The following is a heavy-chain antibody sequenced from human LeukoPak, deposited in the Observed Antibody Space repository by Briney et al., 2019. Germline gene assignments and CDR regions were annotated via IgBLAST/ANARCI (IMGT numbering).Heavy chain of an antibody. D-gene: IGHD3-16*02. CDR3: ARLFTFGGVIVSSDAFDI. Sequence: SETLSLTCTVSGGSISSSSYYWGWIRQPPGKGLEWVGRIYYSGSTYYNPSLKSRVTISVDTSKNQFSLKLSSVTAADTAVYYCARLFTFGGVIVSSDAFDIWGQGTMVTVSS. J-gene: IGHJ3*02. CDR2: IYYSGST. V-gene: IGHV4-39*07. CDR1: GGSISSSSYY.